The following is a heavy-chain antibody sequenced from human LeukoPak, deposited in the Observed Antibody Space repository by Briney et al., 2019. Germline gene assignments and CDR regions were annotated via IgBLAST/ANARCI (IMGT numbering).Heavy chain of an antibody. V-gene: IGHV1-2*02. CDR2: INHNSGGT. CDR3: ATGWFQEKDDAFDI. Sequence: GASVKVSCKASGYTFTGYYMHWVRQAPGQGLEWMGWINHNSGGTNYAQKFQGRVTMTRDTSISTAYMELSRLRSDDTAVYYCATGWFQEKDDAFDIWGQGTMVTVSS. J-gene: IGHJ3*02. D-gene: IGHD2-15*01. CDR1: GYTFTGYY.